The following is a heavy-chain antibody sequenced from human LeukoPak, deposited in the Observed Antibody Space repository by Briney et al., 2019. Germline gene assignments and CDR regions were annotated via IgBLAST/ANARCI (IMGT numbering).Heavy chain of an antibody. Sequence: GGSLRLSCAASGFTFSSFTMNWVRQAPGKGLEWVSSISSSSSDIYYADSVKGRFTISRDNAKNSLYLQMNSLRAEDTALYYCARDLTEYYFDYWGQGTLVTVSS. CDR3: ARDLTEYYFDY. CDR2: ISSSSSDI. D-gene: IGHD1-14*01. J-gene: IGHJ4*02. V-gene: IGHV3-21*01. CDR1: GFTFSSFT.